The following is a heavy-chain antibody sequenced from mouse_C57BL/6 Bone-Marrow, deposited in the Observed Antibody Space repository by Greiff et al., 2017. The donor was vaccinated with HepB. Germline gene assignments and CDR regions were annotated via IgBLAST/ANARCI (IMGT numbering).Heavy chain of an antibody. CDR1: GYAFSSSW. D-gene: IGHD2-3*01. V-gene: IGHV1-82*01. CDR2: IYPGDGDT. Sequence: VQLQQSGPELVKPGASVKISCKASGYAFSSSWMNWVKQRPGKGLEWIGRIYPGDGDTNYNGKFKGKATLTADKSSSTAYMQLSSLTSEDSAVYFCARWDGYYVPFDYWGQGTTLTVSS. J-gene: IGHJ2*01. CDR3: ARWDGYYVPFDY.